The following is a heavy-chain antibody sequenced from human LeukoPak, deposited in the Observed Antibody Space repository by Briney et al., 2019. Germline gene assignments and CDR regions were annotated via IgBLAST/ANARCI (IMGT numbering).Heavy chain of an antibody. CDR1: GGSISSSSYY. CDR3: ASLPRFVVVAAPLDY. J-gene: IGHJ4*02. D-gene: IGHD2-15*01. Sequence: SETLSLTCTVSGGSISSSSYYWAWIRQPPGKGLEWIGSIYYSGSTYYNPSLKSRVTISVDTSKNQFSLKLSSVTAADTAVYYCASLPRFVVVAAPLDYWGQGTLVTVSS. V-gene: IGHV4-39*01. CDR2: IYYSGST.